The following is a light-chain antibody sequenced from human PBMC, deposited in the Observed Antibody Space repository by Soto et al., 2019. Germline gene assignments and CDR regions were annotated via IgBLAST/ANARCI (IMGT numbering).Light chain of an antibody. Sequence: QSPLAQPASVSGSFGQSITISCSGPNTDLGVYGYVSWYQHHPGKAPKLLIYDVNNRPSGISDRFSGSKSGDTASLTISGLQAEDEADYFCFSKISGFVYGFGTGTKLTVL. CDR1: NTDLGVYGY. V-gene: IGLV2-14*01. CDR3: FSKISGFVYG. CDR2: DVN. J-gene: IGLJ1*01.